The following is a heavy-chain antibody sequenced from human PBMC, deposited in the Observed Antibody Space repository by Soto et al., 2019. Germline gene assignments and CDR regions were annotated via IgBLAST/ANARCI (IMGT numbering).Heavy chain of an antibody. D-gene: IGHD3-10*01. J-gene: IGHJ6*02. CDR2: IIPILGIA. Sequence: QVQLVQSGAEVKKPGSSVKVSCKASGGTFSSYTISWVRQAPGQGLEWMGRIIPILGIANYAQKFQGRVTITADKATSTAYMELSSLRSEDTAVYYCARGYGSGSYLYYYYYGMDVWGQGTTVTVSS. CDR1: GGTFSSYT. CDR3: ARGYGSGSYLYYYYYGMDV. V-gene: IGHV1-69*02.